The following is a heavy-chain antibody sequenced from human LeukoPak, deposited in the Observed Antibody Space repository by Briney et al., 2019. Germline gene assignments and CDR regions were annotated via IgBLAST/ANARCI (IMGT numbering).Heavy chain of an antibody. D-gene: IGHD3-3*01. CDR3: ARDGGTIFGVVIIRAFDI. V-gene: IGHV1-2*02. CDR1: GYTFTGYY. Sequence: ASVKVSCKASGYTFTGYYMHWVRQAPGQGLEWMVWINPNSGGTNYAQKFQGRVTMTRDTSISTAYMELSRLRSGDTAVYYCARDGGTIFGVVIIRAFDIWGQGTMVTVSS. CDR2: INPNSGGT. J-gene: IGHJ3*02.